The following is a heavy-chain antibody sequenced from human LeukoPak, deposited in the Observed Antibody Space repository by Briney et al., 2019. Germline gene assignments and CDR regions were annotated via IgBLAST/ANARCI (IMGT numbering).Heavy chain of an antibody. CDR1: GFTFSHYG. D-gene: IGHD3-3*01. CDR3: ARDERLLSFLK. Sequence: GSLRLSCAASGFTFSHYGMTWVRQAPGKGLEWVSAISGSGGSTYYAGSVKGRFTISRDNSKNTLYLQMNSLRAEDTAIYYCARDERLLSFLKWGQGTLVTVSS. J-gene: IGHJ4*02. CDR2: ISGSGGST. V-gene: IGHV3-23*01.